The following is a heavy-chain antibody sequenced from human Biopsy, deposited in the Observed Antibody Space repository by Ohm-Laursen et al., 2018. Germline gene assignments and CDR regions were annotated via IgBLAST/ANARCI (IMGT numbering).Heavy chain of an antibody. V-gene: IGHV4-34*01. CDR3: ARAVDYYDPYYYYGLDV. J-gene: IGHJ6*02. Sequence: SETLSLTCAVYGGSFSGYYWSWIRQPPGKGLEWIGEINHRGSTNYNSSLKSRVTISVDTSKNQFSLKLRSVTAADTAVYYCARAVDYYDPYYYYGLDVWGQGTTVTVSS. CDR1: GGSFSGYY. D-gene: IGHD3-16*01. CDR2: INHRGST.